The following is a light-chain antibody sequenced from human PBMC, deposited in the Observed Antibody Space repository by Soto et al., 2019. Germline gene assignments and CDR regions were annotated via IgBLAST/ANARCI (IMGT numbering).Light chain of an antibody. J-gene: IGLJ3*02. CDR3: TSYGGRDNLM. CDR2: EVN. CDR1: SSDIGAYNY. V-gene: IGLV2-8*01. Sequence: QSALTQPPSESGSPGQSVTISCTGTSSDIGAYNYVSWFQQHPGEAPKLIISEVNKRPSGVPDRFSGSKSGNTASLTVSGLQAEDDADYYCTSYGGRDNLMFGGGTKLTVL.